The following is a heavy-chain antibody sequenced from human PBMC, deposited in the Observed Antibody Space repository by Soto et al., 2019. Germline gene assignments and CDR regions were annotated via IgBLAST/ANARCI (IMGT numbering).Heavy chain of an antibody. D-gene: IGHD6-19*01. CDR2: IYWDDDK. J-gene: IGHJ4*02. V-gene: IGHV2-5*02. CDR1: GFSLGTRGVG. CDR3: ARDSSGWYGFDY. Sequence: QITLKESGPTLVKPTQTLTLTCTFSGFSLGTRGVGVGWIRQPPGKALEWLALIYWDDDKRYSPSLKSRLTITRATSKSQVVLTMTNMDPVDSATYCCARDSSGWYGFDYWGQGTLVTVSS.